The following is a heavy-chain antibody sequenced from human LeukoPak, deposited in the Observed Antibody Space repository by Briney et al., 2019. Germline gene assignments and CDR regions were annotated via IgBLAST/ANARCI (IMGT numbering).Heavy chain of an antibody. CDR1: GGSISSYY. CDR2: IYYSGST. D-gene: IGHD4-23*01. Sequence: SETLSLTCTVSGGSISSYYWSWIRQPPGKGLEWIGYIYYSGSTNYNPSLKSRVTISVDTSKNQFSLKLSSVTAADTAVYYCARAIDYGGNSDWGQGTLVTVS. V-gene: IGHV4-59*01. J-gene: IGHJ4*02. CDR3: ARAIDYGGNSD.